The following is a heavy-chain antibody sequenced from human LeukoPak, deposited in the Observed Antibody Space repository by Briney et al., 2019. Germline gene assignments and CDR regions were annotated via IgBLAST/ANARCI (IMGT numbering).Heavy chain of an antibody. CDR2: ISSGGTT. J-gene: IGHJ4*02. CDR1: AFTVSSNY. D-gene: IGHD6-13*01. V-gene: IGHV3-53*01. Sequence: GGSLRLSCAASASAFTVSSNYMTWVRQAPGKGLEWVSLISSGGTTYYADSVKGRFTISRDNSKNTLYLQMNSLRAEDTAVYYCAVSPARYSSSWQKSPLVYWGQGTLVTVSS. CDR3: AVSPARYSSSWQKSPLVY.